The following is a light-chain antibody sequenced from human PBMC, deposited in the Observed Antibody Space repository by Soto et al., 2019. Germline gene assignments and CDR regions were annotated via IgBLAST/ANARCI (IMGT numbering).Light chain of an antibody. CDR3: QQYNEWPET. CDR1: QSVASSY. Sequence: EVVLTQSPGTLSLSPGERVTLSCRASQSVASSYLAWYQQKPGQAPRLLIHGASTRATGIPGRFSGSGSGTEFTLIISSLQSEDFAVYYCQQYNEWPETFGHGTRVEI. CDR2: GAS. J-gene: IGKJ1*01. V-gene: IGKV3-15*01.